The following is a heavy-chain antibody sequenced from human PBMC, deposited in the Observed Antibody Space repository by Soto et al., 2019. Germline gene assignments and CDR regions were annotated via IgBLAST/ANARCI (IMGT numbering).Heavy chain of an antibody. J-gene: IGHJ6*02. CDR1: GFTFNTYG. CDR2: ISYDGSNK. CDR3: ARDQDSGYDIYYYGMDV. Sequence: PGGSLRLSCVASGFTFNTYGMHWVRQAPGKGLEWVAVISYDGSNKYYAKSVKGRFTISRDNSKNTLWLQMNSLRAEDTAVYYCARDQDSGYDIYYYGMDVWGQGTTVTVSS. V-gene: IGHV3-30*03. D-gene: IGHD5-12*01.